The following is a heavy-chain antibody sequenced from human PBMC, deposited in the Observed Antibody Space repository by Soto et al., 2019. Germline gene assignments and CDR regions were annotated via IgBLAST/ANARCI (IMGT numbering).Heavy chain of an antibody. CDR1: GYTFPSYG. J-gene: IGHJ6*02. CDR3: ARVRELRVRAYFYYYGMDV. Sequence: AGVKVSYKASGYTFPSYGISWVQQAPGQGLEWMGWISAYNGNTNYAQKLQGRVTMTTDTSTSTAYMELRSLRSDDTAVYYCARVRELRVRAYFYYYGMDVWGQGTTVTVSS. CDR2: ISAYNGNT. V-gene: IGHV1-18*04. D-gene: IGHD1-26*01.